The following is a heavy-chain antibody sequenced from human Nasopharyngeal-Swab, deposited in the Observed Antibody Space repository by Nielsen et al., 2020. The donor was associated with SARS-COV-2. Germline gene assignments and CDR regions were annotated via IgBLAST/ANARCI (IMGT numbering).Heavy chain of an antibody. V-gene: IGHV1-18*01. CDR3: ARDRDSSSWYYYYYGMDV. D-gene: IGHD6-13*01. J-gene: IGHJ6*02. Sequence: ASVKVSCKASGYTFTNYAMNWVRQAPGQGLEWMGWISAYNGNTNYAQKLQGRVTMTTDTSTSTAYMELRGLRSDDTAVYYCARDRDSSSWYYYYYGMDVWGQGTTVTVSS. CDR1: GYTFTNYA. CDR2: ISAYNGNT.